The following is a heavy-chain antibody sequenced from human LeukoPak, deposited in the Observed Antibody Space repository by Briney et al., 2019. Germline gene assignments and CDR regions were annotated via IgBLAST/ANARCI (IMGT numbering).Heavy chain of an antibody. Sequence: GGSLRLSCAASGFTFDDYAMHWVRQAPGKGLEWVSGISWNSGSIGYADSVKGRFTISRDNSKNTLYLQMNSLRAEDTAVYYCAKSVPQLVPPDPDYWGQGTLVTVSS. CDR3: AKSVPQLVPPDPDY. D-gene: IGHD6-13*01. CDR2: ISWNSGSI. V-gene: IGHV3-9*01. CDR1: GFTFDDYA. J-gene: IGHJ4*02.